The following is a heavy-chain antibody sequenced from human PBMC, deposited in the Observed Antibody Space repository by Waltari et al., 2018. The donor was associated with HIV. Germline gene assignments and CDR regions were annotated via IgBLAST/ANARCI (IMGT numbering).Heavy chain of an antibody. D-gene: IGHD5-18*01. J-gene: IGHJ3*02. CDR2: IYTSGSN. V-gene: IGHV4-61*02. CDR1: GGSISSGSYY. Sequence: QVQLQESGPGLVKPSQTLSLTCTVSGGSISSGSYYWSWIRQPAGKGLEWIGRIYTSGSNNYNPSLKSRVTISVDTSKNQFSLKLSSVTAADTAVYYCARRGIQLWFYAFDIWGQGTMVTVSS. CDR3: ARRGIQLWFYAFDI.